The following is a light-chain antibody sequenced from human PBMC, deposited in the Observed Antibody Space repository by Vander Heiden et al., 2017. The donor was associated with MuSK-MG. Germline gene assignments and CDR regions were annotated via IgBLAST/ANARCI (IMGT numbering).Light chain of an antibody. J-gene: IGKJ1*01. CDR1: QAISTF. V-gene: IGKV1-27*01. CDR2: GAS. Sequence: DIQTTQSPSSPSASVGDRATITCRASQAISTFLAWYQQRPGKIPLLLIYGASTLQSGVPPRFSGSGSGTDFTLTINNLQPEDVATYYCQQYDSVPRTFGQGTKVEI. CDR3: QQYDSVPRT.